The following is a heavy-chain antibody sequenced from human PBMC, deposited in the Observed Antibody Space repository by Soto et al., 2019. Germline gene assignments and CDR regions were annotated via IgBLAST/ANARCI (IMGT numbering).Heavy chain of an antibody. CDR1: GGSISSSNW. CDR3: AREQYCSSTSCYFLYWFDP. Sequence: PSETLSLTCAVTGGSISSSNWWSWVRQPPGKGLEWIGEIYHSGSTNYNPSLKSRVTISVDKSKNQFSLKLSSVTAADTAVYYSAREQYCSSTSCYFLYWFDPWGQGTLVTVSS. CDR2: IYHSGST. V-gene: IGHV4-4*02. J-gene: IGHJ5*02. D-gene: IGHD2-2*01.